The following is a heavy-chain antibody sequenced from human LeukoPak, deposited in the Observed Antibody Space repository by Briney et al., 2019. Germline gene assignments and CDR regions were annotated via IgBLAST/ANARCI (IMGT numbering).Heavy chain of an antibody. V-gene: IGHV3-30*18. J-gene: IGHJ3*02. CDR3: AKESSTVTTYAFDI. Sequence: QPGGSLRLSCAASGFTFSSYGMHWVRQAPGKGLEWVAVISYDGSNKYYADSVKGRFTISRDNSKNTLYLQMNSLRAEDTAVYYCAKESSTVTTYAFDIWGQGTMVTVSS. CDR1: GFTFSSYG. CDR2: ISYDGSNK. D-gene: IGHD4-17*01.